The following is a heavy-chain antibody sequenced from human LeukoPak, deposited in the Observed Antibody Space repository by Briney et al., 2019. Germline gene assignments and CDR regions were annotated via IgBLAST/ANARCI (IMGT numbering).Heavy chain of an antibody. CDR3: ASTIFGGFDP. CDR1: GFTFSNYG. V-gene: IGHV3-20*04. Sequence: GGSLRLSCAASGFTFSNYGMHWVRQAPGKGLEWVSGINWNGGSTGYADSVKGRFTISRDNAKNSLYLQMNSLRAEDTALYYCASTIFGGFDPWGQGTLVTVSS. CDR2: INWNGGST. J-gene: IGHJ5*02. D-gene: IGHD3-3*01.